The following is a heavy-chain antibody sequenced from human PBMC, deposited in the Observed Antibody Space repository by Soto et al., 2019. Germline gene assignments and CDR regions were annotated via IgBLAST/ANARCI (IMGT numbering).Heavy chain of an antibody. D-gene: IGHD4-17*01. CDR2: ISYDGSNK. CDR3: ARYGRKGGYPYYFDY. V-gene: IGHV3-30*03. CDR1: GFTFSSYG. Sequence: PGGSLRLSCAASGFTFSSYGMHWVRQAPGKGLEWVAVISYDGSNKYYADSVKGRFTISRDNSKNTLYLQMNSLRAEDTAVYYCARYGRKGGYPYYFDYWGQGTLVTVSS. J-gene: IGHJ4*02.